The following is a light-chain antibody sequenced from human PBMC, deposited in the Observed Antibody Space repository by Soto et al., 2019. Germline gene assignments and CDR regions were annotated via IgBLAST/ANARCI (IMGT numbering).Light chain of an antibody. CDR2: DAY. J-gene: IGKJ1*01. CDR3: KKSYDTPMQ. V-gene: IGKV1-39*01. CDR1: QTIGTY. Sequence: DIPLTQSPCSVCASVVGGVTITCRASQTIGTYVNWYRQKSGAAPDILIYDAYTLQSGVTSRFRGGASGTDFTLTISSMQLDDFATYYCKKSYDTPMQFGKVTKVDI.